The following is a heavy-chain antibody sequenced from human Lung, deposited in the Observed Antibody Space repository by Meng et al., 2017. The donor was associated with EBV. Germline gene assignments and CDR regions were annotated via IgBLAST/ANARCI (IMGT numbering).Heavy chain of an antibody. V-gene: IGHV4-28*03. CDR2: IYFSGST. CDR3: ARAKWGHSYGSEALYFDH. Sequence: QVHHASVAPRTVKPPDPLPLTCPVSGSSISSSNWWGWIRQPPGKGLEWIGYIYFSGSTYYNPSLKSRVIISVDRSNNQFSLELNSVSAADTAVYYCARAKWGHSYGSEALYFDHWGPGTLVTVSS. CDR1: GSSISSSNW. J-gene: IGHJ4*02. D-gene: IGHD5-18*01.